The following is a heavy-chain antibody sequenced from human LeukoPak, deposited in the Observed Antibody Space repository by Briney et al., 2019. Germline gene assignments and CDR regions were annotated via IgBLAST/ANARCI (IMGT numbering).Heavy chain of an antibody. CDR1: GFTFSNYA. V-gene: IGHV3-23*01. CDR2: ISGSGGST. Sequence: GGSLRLSCVASGFTFSNYAMSWVRQAPGKGLEWVSVISGSGGSTYYADSVKGRFTISRDNSKNTLYLQMNSLRAEDTAVYYCAKGALVVTTVTTTDYWGQGTLVTVSS. CDR3: AKGALVVTTVTTTDY. J-gene: IGHJ4*02. D-gene: IGHD4-11*01.